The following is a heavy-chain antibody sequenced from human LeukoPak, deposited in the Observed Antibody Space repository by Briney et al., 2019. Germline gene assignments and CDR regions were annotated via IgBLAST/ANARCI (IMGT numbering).Heavy chain of an antibody. D-gene: IGHD3-9*01. CDR1: GFTFGAYA. J-gene: IGHJ4*02. V-gene: IGHV3-23*01. Sequence: GGSLGLSWAVSGFTFGAYAMSWVRQAPGTGLEWVSTISGTSDATYYVDSVKGRFNVSRDNSKQTLYLQMNSLRADDTAVYYCAKGNYDMLTGYYCAFNWGQGTLVTVSS. CDR3: AKGNYDMLTGYYCAFN. CDR2: ISGTSDAT.